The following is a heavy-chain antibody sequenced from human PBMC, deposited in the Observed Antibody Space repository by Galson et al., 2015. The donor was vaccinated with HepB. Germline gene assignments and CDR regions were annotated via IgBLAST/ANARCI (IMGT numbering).Heavy chain of an antibody. CDR3: ARFRGYCSSTSCSYWYFDL. J-gene: IGHJ2*01. V-gene: IGHV3-23*01. CDR1: GFTFSSYA. CDR2: ISGSGGST. Sequence: SLRLSCAASGFTFSSYAMSWVRQAPGKGLEWVSAISGSGGSTYYADSVKGRFTISRDNSKNTLYLQMNSLRAEDTAVYYCARFRGYCSSTSCSYWYFDLWGRGTLVTVSS. D-gene: IGHD2-2*01.